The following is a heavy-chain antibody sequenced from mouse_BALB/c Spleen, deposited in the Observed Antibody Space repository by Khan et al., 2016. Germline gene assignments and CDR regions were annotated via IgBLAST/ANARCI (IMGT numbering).Heavy chain of an antibody. CDR1: GDSITSGY. D-gene: IGHD2-14*01. CDR3: ASYRGYDGYFDY. Sequence: EVQLQESGPSLVKPSQTLSLTCSVTGDSITSGYWNWIRKFPGNKLEYMGYVSHSGSTYYNPSLKSRLSITRDTSKNQYYLQLNSVTTEDTATYYCASYRGYDGYFDYWGEGTTLTVSS. CDR2: VSHSGST. V-gene: IGHV3-8*02. J-gene: IGHJ2*01.